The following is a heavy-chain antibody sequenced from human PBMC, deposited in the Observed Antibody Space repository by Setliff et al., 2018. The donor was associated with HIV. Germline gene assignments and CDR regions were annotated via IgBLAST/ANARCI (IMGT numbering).Heavy chain of an antibody. CDR1: GGSISTYY. CDR2: IHHSGST. J-gene: IGHJ3*01. V-gene: IGHV4-59*01. Sequence: SETLSLTCTVSGGSISTYYWIWVRQPPGKRLEWIGYIHHSGSTNYNPSLKSRVTMSVDTSKNQFSLKLNTVTAADTAVYYCARKVPSNAFDLWGHGTMVTVSS. CDR3: ARKVPSNAFDL. D-gene: IGHD2-2*01.